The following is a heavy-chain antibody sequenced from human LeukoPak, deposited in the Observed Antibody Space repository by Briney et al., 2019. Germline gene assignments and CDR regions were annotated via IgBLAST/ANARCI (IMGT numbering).Heavy chain of an antibody. Sequence: PGGSLRLSCAASGFTFSSYDMHWVRQATGKGLEWVSAIGTAGDTYYPGSVKGRFTISRENAKNSLYLQMNSLRAGDTAVYYCARLSLYGGNSGFDYWGQGTLVTVSS. CDR3: ARLSLYGGNSGFDY. D-gene: IGHD4-23*01. V-gene: IGHV3-13*01. CDR1: GFTFSSYD. J-gene: IGHJ4*02. CDR2: IGTAGDT.